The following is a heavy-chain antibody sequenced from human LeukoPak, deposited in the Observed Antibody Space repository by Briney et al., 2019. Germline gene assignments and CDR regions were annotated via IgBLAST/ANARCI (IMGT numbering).Heavy chain of an antibody. D-gene: IGHD3-3*01. CDR2: ISSSGSII. CDR3: ASPAIDFWSGYNY. V-gene: IGHV3-11*01. CDR1: GFTFSDYY. J-gene: IGHJ4*02. Sequence: GGSLRLSCAASGFTFSDYYMSWIRQAPGKGLEWVSYISSSGSIIYYADSVKGRFTISRDNAKNSLYLQMNSLRAEDTAVYYCASPAIDFWSGYNYWGQGTLVTVSS.